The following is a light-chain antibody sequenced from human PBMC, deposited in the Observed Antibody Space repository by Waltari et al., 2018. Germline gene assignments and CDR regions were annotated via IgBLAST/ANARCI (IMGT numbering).Light chain of an antibody. CDR2: AAS. J-gene: IGKJ2*01. Sequence: DSQRTQSPCSLSASVGDRGTITCRASQSISSYLNWYQQKPGKAPKLLIYAASSLQSGVPSRFRGSGSGTDFPLTISSLQPDDFATYSCQQSYSTPYTFGQGTKLEIK. CDR1: QSISSY. V-gene: IGKV1-39*01. CDR3: QQSYSTPYT.